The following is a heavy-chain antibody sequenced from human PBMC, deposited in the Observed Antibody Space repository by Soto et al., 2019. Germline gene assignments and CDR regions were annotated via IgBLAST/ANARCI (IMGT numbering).Heavy chain of an antibody. Sequence: SETLSLTCTVSGGSISSYYWSWIRQPPGKGLEWIGYIYYSGSTNYNPSLKSRVTISVDTSKNQFSLKLSSVTAADTAAYYCARDHGGGYSYGRTYYYYYGMDVWGQGTTVTVSS. D-gene: IGHD5-18*01. J-gene: IGHJ6*02. V-gene: IGHV4-59*01. CDR2: IYYSGST. CDR1: GGSISSYY. CDR3: ARDHGGGYSYGRTYYYYYGMDV.